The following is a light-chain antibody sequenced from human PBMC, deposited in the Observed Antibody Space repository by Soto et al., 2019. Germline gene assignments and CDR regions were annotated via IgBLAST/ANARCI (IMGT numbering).Light chain of an antibody. CDR3: QSYDSSLSGSGV. Sequence: QSVLTQPPSVSGAPGQRVTISCTGSSSNIGAGYDVHWYQHLPGTAPKLLIYGNSNRPSGVPDRFSGSKSGTSASLAITGLQADDEADYYCQSYDSSLSGSGVFGGGTKVTVL. CDR2: GNS. J-gene: IGLJ2*01. V-gene: IGLV1-40*01. CDR1: SSNIGAGYD.